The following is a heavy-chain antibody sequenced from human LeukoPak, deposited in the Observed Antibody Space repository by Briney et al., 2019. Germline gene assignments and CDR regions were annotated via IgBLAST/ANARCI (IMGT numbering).Heavy chain of an antibody. D-gene: IGHD6-13*01. J-gene: IGHJ4*02. Sequence: SETLSLTCAVYGGSFSGYYWSWIRQPPGKGLEWIGEINHSGSTNYNPSLKSRVTISVDTPKNQFSLKLSSVTAADTAVYYCARGGRGRGIAAAGRGTLDYWGQGTLVTVSS. V-gene: IGHV4-34*01. CDR3: ARGGRGRGIAAAGRGTLDY. CDR1: GGSFSGYY. CDR2: INHSGST.